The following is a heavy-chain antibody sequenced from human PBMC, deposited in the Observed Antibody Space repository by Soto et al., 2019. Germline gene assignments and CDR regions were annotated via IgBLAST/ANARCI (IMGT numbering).Heavy chain of an antibody. Sequence: QVQLVQSGAEVKKPGASVKVSCKASGYIFIHYYIHWGRQAPGQGLEWMAISNPNGGSTNYAQKLQGRVTVTSDTSTSTVSMELNSLGSDDTAVYFCARSLLQGDFWGQGTLVTVSS. CDR2: SNPNGGST. CDR1: GYIFIHYY. V-gene: IGHV1-46*04. CDR3: ARSLLQGDF. D-gene: IGHD2-21*01. J-gene: IGHJ4*02.